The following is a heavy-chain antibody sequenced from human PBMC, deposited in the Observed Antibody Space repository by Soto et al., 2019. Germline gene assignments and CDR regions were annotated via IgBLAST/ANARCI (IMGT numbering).Heavy chain of an antibody. V-gene: IGHV4-34*01. CDR1: GGSFYGYY. Sequence: SETLSLTCALYGGSFYGYYWSWIRQSPGKGLEWIGEIHHSGSTKYNPSLKSRVSLSVDTSTKQFSLKMTSMTAADRGVYYCARGVDSWSGYLFWGQGTPVTASS. CDR3: ARGVDSWSGYLF. CDR2: IHHSGST. D-gene: IGHD3-3*01. J-gene: IGHJ4*02.